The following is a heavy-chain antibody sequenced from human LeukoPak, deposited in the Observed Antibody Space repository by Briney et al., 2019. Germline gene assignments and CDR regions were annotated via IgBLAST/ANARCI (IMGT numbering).Heavy chain of an antibody. CDR3: ARHGDSSSWYLTPFDY. CDR2: IYYSGST. CDR1: GGSISSSSYY. Sequence: SKTLSLTCTVSGGSISSSSYYWGWIRQPPGKGLEWIGSIYYSGSTYYNPSLKSRVTISVDTSKNQFSLKLSSVTAADTAVYYCARHGDSSSWYLTPFDYWGQGTLVTVSS. D-gene: IGHD6-13*01. J-gene: IGHJ4*02. V-gene: IGHV4-39*01.